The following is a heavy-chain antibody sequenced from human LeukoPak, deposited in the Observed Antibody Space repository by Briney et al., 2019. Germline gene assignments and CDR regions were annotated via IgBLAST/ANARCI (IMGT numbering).Heavy chain of an antibody. J-gene: IGHJ4*02. CDR2: MNPNSGNT. Sequence: ASVKVSCKASGYTFTSYDINWVRQATGQGLEWMGWMNPNSGNTGYAQKFQGRVTMTRNTSTSTAYMELSSLRSEGTAVYYCARGVLRYFDWLSNRRTDAYYFDYWGQGTLVTVSS. CDR3: ARGVLRYFDWLSNRRTDAYYFDY. D-gene: IGHD3-9*01. V-gene: IGHV1-8*01. CDR1: GYTFTSYD.